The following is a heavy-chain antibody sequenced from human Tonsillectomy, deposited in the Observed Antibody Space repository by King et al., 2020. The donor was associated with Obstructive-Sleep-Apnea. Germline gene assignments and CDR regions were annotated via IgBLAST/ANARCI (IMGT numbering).Heavy chain of an antibody. CDR1: GFTFSSYA. D-gene: IGHD3-10*01. V-gene: IGHV3-30-3*01. J-gene: IGHJ6*02. CDR2: ISYDGSNK. CDR3: ARASPQVRGVLYYYYGMDV. Sequence: VQLVESGGGVVQPGRSLRLSCAASGFTFSSYAMHWVRQAPGKGLEWVAVISYDGSNKYYADSVKGRFTISRDNSKNTLYLQMNSLRAEDTAVYYCARASPQVRGVLYYYYGMDVWGQGTTVTVSS.